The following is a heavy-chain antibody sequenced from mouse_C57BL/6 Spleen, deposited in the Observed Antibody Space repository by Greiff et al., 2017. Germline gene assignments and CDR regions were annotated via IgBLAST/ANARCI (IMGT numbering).Heavy chain of an antibody. V-gene: IGHV5-4*01. Sequence: EVQGVESGGGLVKPGGSLKLSCAASGFTFSSYAMSWVRQTPEKRLEWVATISDGGSYTYYPDNVKGRFTISRDNAKNNLYLQMSHLKSEDTAMYYCARDRDDGYAMDYWGQGTSVTVSS. CDR2: ISDGGSYT. CDR1: GFTFSSYA. J-gene: IGHJ4*01. CDR3: ARDRDDGYAMDY. D-gene: IGHD2-14*01.